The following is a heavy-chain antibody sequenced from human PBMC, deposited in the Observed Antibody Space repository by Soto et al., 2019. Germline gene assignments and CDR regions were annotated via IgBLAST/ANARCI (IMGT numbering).Heavy chain of an antibody. Sequence: QVQLVESGGAVVQPGRSLRLSCAASGFTFSSYGMHWVRQAPGKGLEWVAVIPYDGSNKYYADSVKGPFTISRDNSNNTLYLQINSLRAEDTAVYYCAKDLVVVTPRYDFDYWGQGTLVTVSS. V-gene: IGHV3-30*18. D-gene: IGHD2-15*01. CDR3: AKDLVVVTPRYDFDY. J-gene: IGHJ4*02. CDR1: GFTFSSYG. CDR2: IPYDGSNK.